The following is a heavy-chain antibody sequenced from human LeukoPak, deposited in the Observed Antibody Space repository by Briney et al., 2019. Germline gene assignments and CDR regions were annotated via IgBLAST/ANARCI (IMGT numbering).Heavy chain of an antibody. Sequence: GSLLLSCTASGFTFGDYAMNWVRQAPGKGLEWLGFIRSKTYGGTTEYAASVKGRGTISRDDSKNIAYLEMNSLQTEDTAIYYCTREGTFSSSAPFDYWGQGTLVTVSS. J-gene: IGHJ4*02. V-gene: IGHV3-49*04. CDR3: TREGTFSSSAPFDY. D-gene: IGHD6-6*01. CDR1: GFTFGDYA. CDR2: IRSKTYGGTT.